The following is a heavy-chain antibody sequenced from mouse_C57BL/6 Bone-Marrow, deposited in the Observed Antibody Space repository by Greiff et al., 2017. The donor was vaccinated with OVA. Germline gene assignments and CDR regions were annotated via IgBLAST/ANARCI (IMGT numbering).Heavy chain of an antibody. CDR1: GFTFSDYY. V-gene: IGHV5-16*01. CDR2: INYDGSST. CDR3: AREDGSSPWYYAMDY. Sequence: EVQRVESEGGLVQPGSSMKLSCTASGFTFSDYYMAWVRQVPEKGLEWVANINYDGSSTYYLDSLKSRFIISRDNAKNILYLQMSSLKSEDTATYYCAREDGSSPWYYAMDYWGQGTSVTVSS. J-gene: IGHJ4*01. D-gene: IGHD1-1*01.